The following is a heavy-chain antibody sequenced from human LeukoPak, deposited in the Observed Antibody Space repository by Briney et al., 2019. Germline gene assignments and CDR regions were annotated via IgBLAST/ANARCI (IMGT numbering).Heavy chain of an antibody. D-gene: IGHD4-17*01. CDR2: ISSSSSYI. V-gene: IGHV3-21*01. Sequence: GGSLRLSCAASGFTFSSYSMNWVRQAPGKGLEWVSSISSSSSYIYYADSVKGRFTISRDNAKNSLYLQMNSLRAEDTAVYYCASSALYGDSVIDYWGQGTLVTVSS. J-gene: IGHJ4*02. CDR3: ASSALYGDSVIDY. CDR1: GFTFSSYS.